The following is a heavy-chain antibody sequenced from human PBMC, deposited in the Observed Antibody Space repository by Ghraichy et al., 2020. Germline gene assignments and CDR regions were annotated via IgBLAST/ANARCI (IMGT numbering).Heavy chain of an antibody. CDR1: GFTFSSYW. V-gene: IGHV3-74*01. CDR2: INSDGSST. D-gene: IGHD6-19*01. Sequence: GESLNISCAASGFTFSSYWMHWVRQAPGKGLVWVSRINSDGSSTSYADSVKGRFTISRDNAKNTLYLQMNSLRAEDTAVYYCARVDSSGWYRIVWGQGTMVTVSS. J-gene: IGHJ3*01. CDR3: ARVDSSGWYRIV.